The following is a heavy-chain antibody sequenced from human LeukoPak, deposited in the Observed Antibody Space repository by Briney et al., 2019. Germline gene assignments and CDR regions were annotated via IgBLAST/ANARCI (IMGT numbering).Heavy chain of an antibody. CDR1: GGTFSSHT. CDR3: ARLDTYYYDSSGYSPD. Sequence: SVKVSCKASGGTFSSHTISWVRQAPGQGLEWMGRIIPILGIANYAQKFQGRVTITADKSTSTAYMELSSLGSEDTAVYYCARLDTYYYDSSGYSPDWGQGTLVTVSS. CDR2: IIPILGIA. V-gene: IGHV1-69*02. D-gene: IGHD3-22*01. J-gene: IGHJ4*02.